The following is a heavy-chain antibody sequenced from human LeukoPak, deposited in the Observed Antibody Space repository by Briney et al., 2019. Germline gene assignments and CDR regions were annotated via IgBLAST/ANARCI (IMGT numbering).Heavy chain of an antibody. CDR2: INDDGSAT. Sequence: GGSLRLSCAASGFTFSSYSMNWVRQVPGKGLVWVSRINDDGSATFYADSVKGRFTISRDDAKNTLFLQINSLRAEDTAVYYCAREILAPGKTHDYWGQGTLVTVSS. CDR3: AREILAPGKTHDY. V-gene: IGHV3-74*01. J-gene: IGHJ4*02. CDR1: GFTFSSYS.